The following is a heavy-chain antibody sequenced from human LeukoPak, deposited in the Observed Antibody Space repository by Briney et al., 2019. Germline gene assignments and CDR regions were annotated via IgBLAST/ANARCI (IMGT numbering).Heavy chain of an antibody. J-gene: IGHJ6*02. V-gene: IGHV3-23*01. CDR2: ISGSGGST. CDR1: GFTFSSYA. CDR3: ASIAAAGTHGMDV. Sequence: GGSMRLSCAASGFTFSSYAMSWVRQAPGKGLEWVSAISGSGGSTYYADSVKGRFTISRDNSKNTLYLQMNSLRAEDTAVYYCASIAAAGTHGMDVWGQGTTVTVSS. D-gene: IGHD6-13*01.